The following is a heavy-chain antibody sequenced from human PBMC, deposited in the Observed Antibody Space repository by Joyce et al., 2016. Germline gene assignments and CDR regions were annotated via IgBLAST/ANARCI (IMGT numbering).Heavy chain of an antibody. Sequence: QVQLVQSGAAGTKPGASVKISCKVSGYIFSNNDIHWVRQAPGQTFEWMGWVSAGSGDTKYSQKFQGRLTFTRDTSATTAHMELSSLRSEDTALYYCARGRTLADWGQGTLVTVSS. CDR3: ARGRTLAD. CDR2: VSAGSGDT. CDR1: GYIFSNND. V-gene: IGHV1-3*01. J-gene: IGHJ4*02.